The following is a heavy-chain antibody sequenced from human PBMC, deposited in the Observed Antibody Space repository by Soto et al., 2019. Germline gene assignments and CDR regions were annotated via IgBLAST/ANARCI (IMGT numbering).Heavy chain of an antibody. J-gene: IGHJ6*03. CDR2: ISGSGGST. V-gene: IGHV3-23*01. Sequence: GGSLRLSCAASGFTFSSYAMSWVRQAPGKGLEWVSAISGSGGSTYYADSVKGRFTISRDNSKNTLYLQMNSLRAEDTAVYYCAKEGPRSYDFWSGPYYYYYYMDVWGKGTTVTVSS. CDR1: GFTFSSYA. D-gene: IGHD3-3*01. CDR3: AKEGPRSYDFWSGPYYYYYYMDV.